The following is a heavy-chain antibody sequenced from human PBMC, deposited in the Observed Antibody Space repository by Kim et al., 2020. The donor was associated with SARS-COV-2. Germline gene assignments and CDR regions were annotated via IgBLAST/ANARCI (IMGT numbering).Heavy chain of an antibody. D-gene: IGHD3-9*01. Sequence: SETLSLTCTVSGGSISSSSYYWGWIRQPPGKGLEWIGSIYYSGSTYYNPSLKSRVTISVDTSKNQFSLKLSSVTAADTAVYYCARRRLVTPFDYWGQGTLVTVSS. V-gene: IGHV4-39*01. CDR2: IYYSGST. J-gene: IGHJ4*02. CDR3: ARRRLVTPFDY. CDR1: GGSISSSSYY.